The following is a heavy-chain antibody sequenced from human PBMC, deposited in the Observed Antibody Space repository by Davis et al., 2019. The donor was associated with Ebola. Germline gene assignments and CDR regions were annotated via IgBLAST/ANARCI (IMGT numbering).Heavy chain of an antibody. Sequence: GESLKISCAASGFTFSSYGMHWVRQAPGKGLEWVAVIWYDGSNKYYADSVKGRFTISRDNSKNTLYLQMNSLRAEDTAVYYCAREGVEQLVHYYYGMDVWGQGTTVTVSS. CDR3: AREGVEQLVHYYYGMDV. V-gene: IGHV3-33*01. CDR1: GFTFSSYG. J-gene: IGHJ6*02. CDR2: IWYDGSNK. D-gene: IGHD6-6*01.